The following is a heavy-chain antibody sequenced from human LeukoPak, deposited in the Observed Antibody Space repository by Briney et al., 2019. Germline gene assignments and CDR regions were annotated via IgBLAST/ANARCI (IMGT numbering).Heavy chain of an antibody. D-gene: IGHD3-3*01. CDR2: INHSGST. CDR3: ATRRFDFWSGYSLAFDY. CDR1: GGSFSGYY. V-gene: IGHV4-34*01. Sequence: SETLSLTCAVYGGSFSGYYWSWLRQPPGKGLEWIGEINHSGSTNYNPSLKSRVTISVDTSKNQSSLKLSSVTAADTAVYYCATRRFDFWSGYSLAFDYWGQGTLVTVSS. J-gene: IGHJ4*02.